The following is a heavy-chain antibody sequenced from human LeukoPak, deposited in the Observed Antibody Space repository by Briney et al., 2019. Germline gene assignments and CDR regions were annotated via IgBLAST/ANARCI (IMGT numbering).Heavy chain of an antibody. J-gene: IGHJ4*02. Sequence: SETLSLTCAVYGGSFSGYYWSWIRQSPGKGLEWIGEINHSGSTNYNPSLKSRVTISVDTSKNQFSLKLSSVTAADTAVYYCATSPIAAAEYYFDYWGQGTLVTVSS. CDR1: GGSFSGYY. D-gene: IGHD6-13*01. CDR3: ATSPIAAAEYYFDY. V-gene: IGHV4-34*01. CDR2: INHSGST.